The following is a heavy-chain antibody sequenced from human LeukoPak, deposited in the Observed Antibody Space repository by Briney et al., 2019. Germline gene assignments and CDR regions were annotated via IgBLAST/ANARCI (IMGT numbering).Heavy chain of an antibody. Sequence: SETLSLTCTVSGGSVSSGIYYWSWIRQPPGKGLEWIGFMHYSGSTSHHPSLKSRVTISVDTSKNQLSLKLSSVTAADTALYYCARVAIAGTGPDCWGQGTLVTVSS. CDR2: MHYSGST. CDR1: GGSVSSGIYY. V-gene: IGHV4-61*01. D-gene: IGHD6-13*01. CDR3: ARVAIAGTGPDC. J-gene: IGHJ4*02.